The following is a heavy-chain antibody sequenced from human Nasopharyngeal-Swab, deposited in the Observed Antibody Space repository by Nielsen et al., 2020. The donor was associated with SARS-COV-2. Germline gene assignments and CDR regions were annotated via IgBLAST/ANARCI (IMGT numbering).Heavy chain of an antibody. V-gene: IGHV3-48*04. D-gene: IGHD3-22*01. CDR2: ISSSSRTI. CDR3: ARDSSGYDFDY. Sequence: GESLKISCAASGFTFSSYAMHWVRQAPGKGLEWVSYISSSSRTIYYADSVKGRFTISRDNAKNSLYLQMNSLRAEDTAVYYCARDSSGYDFDYWGQGTLVTVSS. J-gene: IGHJ4*02. CDR1: GFTFSSYA.